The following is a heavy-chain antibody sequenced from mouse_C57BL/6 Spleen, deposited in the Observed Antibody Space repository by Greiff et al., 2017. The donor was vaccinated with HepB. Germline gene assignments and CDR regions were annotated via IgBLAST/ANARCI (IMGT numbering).Heavy chain of an antibody. J-gene: IGHJ4*01. CDR3: ARGLYYGSSYAMDY. CDR1: GYAFSSSW. Sequence: VQLQQSGPELVKPGASVKISCKASGYAFSSSWMNWVKQRPGKGLEWIGRIYPGDGDTNYNGKFKGKATLTADKSSSTAYMQLSSLTSEDSAVYFCARGLYYGSSYAMDYWGQGTTVTVSS. CDR2: IYPGDGDT. D-gene: IGHD1-1*01. V-gene: IGHV1-82*01.